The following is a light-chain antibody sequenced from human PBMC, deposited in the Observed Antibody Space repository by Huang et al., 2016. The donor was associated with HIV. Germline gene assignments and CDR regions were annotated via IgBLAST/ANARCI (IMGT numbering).Light chain of an antibody. J-gene: IGKJ3*01. CDR2: LGS. V-gene: IGKV2-28*01. Sequence: IVMTQSPLSLSVTPGEPSSISCRSSQSLLHTFVYNCLHWYVQRPGQSPQLLISLGSDRAAGVPDRYSGSGSGTDFTLRISSVESGDVGVYYCMQTLQTPFTFGPGTKVHIK. CDR3: MQTLQTPFT. CDR1: QSLLHTFVYNC.